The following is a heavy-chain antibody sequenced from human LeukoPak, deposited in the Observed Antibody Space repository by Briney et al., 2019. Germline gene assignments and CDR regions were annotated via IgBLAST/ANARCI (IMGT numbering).Heavy chain of an antibody. J-gene: IGHJ4*02. CDR1: GFTFSTYS. D-gene: IGHD4-23*01. Sequence: GGSLRLSCAASGFTFSTYSMNWVRQAPGKGLEWVAVIWYDGSNKYYADSVKGRFTISRDNSKNTLYLQMNSLRAEDTAVYYCAREVGSATVVTPFDYFDYWGQGTLVTVSS. V-gene: IGHV3-33*08. CDR2: IWYDGSNK. CDR3: AREVGSATVVTPFDYFDY.